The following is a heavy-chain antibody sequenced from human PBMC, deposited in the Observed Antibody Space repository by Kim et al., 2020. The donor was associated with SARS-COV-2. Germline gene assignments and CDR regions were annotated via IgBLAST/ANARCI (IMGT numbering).Heavy chain of an antibody. D-gene: IGHD6-19*01. CDR1: GGSIKSSTYY. CDR3: AAHQWLVRGYSTWNDY. J-gene: IGHJ4*02. V-gene: IGHV4-39*01. Sequence: SETLSLTCTVSGGSIKSSTYYWGWIRQPPGKGLEWIGSIYYSGNTYNNPSLRSRVTISVDTSRNQFSLKLSSVTAADTAVYFCAAHQWLVRGYSTWNDYWGQGTLVTVSS. CDR2: IYYSGNT.